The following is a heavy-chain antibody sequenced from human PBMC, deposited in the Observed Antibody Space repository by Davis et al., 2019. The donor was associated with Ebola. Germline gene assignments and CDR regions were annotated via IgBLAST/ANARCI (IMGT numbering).Heavy chain of an antibody. J-gene: IGHJ4*02. D-gene: IGHD5-24*01. CDR1: GFTVSNFY. CDR3: ARGDGYNFWDF. Sequence: GGSLRLSCAASGFTVSNFYMSWVRQTPGKGLEWVSVFYVGGATYYAGSVRGRFTISRDESKNTLNLQMTTLRADDTAVYFCARGDGYNFWDFWGQGAQVTVSS. CDR2: FYVGGAT. V-gene: IGHV3-53*01.